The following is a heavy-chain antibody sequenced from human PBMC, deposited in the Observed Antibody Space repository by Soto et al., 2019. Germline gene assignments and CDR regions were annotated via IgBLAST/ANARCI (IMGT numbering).Heavy chain of an antibody. V-gene: IGHV3-23*01. J-gene: IGHJ4*02. CDR1: GFTFISYA. CDR3: AKDRRYDFAFDC. D-gene: IGHD3-3*01. CDR2: ISGSGSST. Sequence: GGSLRLSCTASGFTFISYAMSWVLQAPGKGLEWVSVISGSGSSTYYADSVKGRFTISRDNSKNTLYLQMNSLRAEDTAAYYCAKDRRYDFAFDCWGQGTPVTVSS.